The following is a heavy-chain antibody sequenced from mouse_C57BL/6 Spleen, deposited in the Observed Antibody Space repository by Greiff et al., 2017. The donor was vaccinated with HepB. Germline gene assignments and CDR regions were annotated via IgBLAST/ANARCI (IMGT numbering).Heavy chain of an antibody. J-gene: IGHJ4*01. CDR2: INPGSGGT. D-gene: IGHD2-4*01. V-gene: IGHV1-54*01. Sequence: QVQLKESGAELVRPGTSVKVSCKASGYAFTNYLIEWVKQRPGQGLEWIGVINPGSGGTNYNEKFKGKATLTADKSSSTAYMQLSSLTSEDSAVYFCARYDYDEGDYYAMDYWGQGTSVTVSS. CDR3: ARYDYDEGDYYAMDY. CDR1: GYAFTNYL.